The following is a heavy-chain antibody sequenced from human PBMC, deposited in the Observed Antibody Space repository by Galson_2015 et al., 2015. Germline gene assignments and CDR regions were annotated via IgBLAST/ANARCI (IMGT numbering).Heavy chain of an antibody. Sequence: QSGAEVKKPGQSLKISCKGSGYTFTTYWIGWVRQMPGKGLEWMGIIYPGDSDTRYGPSFQGQVTITADKSISAAYLQWSSLKASDTAMYYCARLRGSSYNDVIEIWGQGTMVTVSS. CDR3: ARLRGSSYNDVIEI. V-gene: IGHV5-51*01. CDR1: GYTFTTYW. D-gene: IGHD1-26*01. CDR2: IYPGDSDT. J-gene: IGHJ3*02.